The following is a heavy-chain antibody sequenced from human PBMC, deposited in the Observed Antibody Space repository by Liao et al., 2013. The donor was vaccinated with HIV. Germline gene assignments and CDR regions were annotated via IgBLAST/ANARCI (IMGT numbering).Heavy chain of an antibody. D-gene: IGHD3-3*01. Sequence: QVQLQESGPGLVKPSQTLSLTCTVSGGSISSGDYYWSWIRQPPGKGLEWIGYIYYSGSTYYNPSLKSRVTISVDTSKNQFSLKLSSVTAADTAVYYCARDPDYDFWGGDAFDIWGQGTKVTVSS. CDR2: IYYSGST. CDR3: ARDPDYDFWGGDAFDI. V-gene: IGHV4-30-4*08. J-gene: IGHJ3*02. CDR1: GGSISSGDYY.